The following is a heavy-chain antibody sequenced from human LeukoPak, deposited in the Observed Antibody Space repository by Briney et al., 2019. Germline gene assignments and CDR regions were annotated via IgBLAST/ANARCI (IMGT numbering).Heavy chain of an antibody. J-gene: IGHJ3*01. CDR3: ARGNGYGFDL. D-gene: IGHD4-17*01. Sequence: GGSLRLSCAASGFTFSSYWMHWVRHAPGKGLVWVSRINSDGSSTTYADSVKGRFTISRDNAKNTLYLLMNSLRAEDTAVYYCARGNGYGFDLWGQGTMVTVSS. V-gene: IGHV3-74*01. CDR1: GFTFSSYW. CDR2: INSDGSST.